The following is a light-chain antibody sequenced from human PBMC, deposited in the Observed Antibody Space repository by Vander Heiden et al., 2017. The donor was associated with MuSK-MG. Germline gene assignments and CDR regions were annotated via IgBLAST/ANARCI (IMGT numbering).Light chain of an antibody. CDR3: QQSYSTPWM. J-gene: IGKJ1*01. V-gene: IGKV1-39*01. CDR1: QSISSY. Sequence: DIQMTQSLSSLSASVGDRVTITCRASQSISSYLNWYQQKPGKAPKLLIYAASSLQSGVPSRFSGSGSGTDFTLTISSLQPEDFATYYCQQSYSTPWMFGQGTKVEIK. CDR2: AAS.